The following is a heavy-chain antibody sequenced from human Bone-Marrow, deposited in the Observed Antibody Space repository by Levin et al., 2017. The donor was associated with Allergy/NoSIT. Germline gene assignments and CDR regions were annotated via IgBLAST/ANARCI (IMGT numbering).Heavy chain of an antibody. V-gene: IGHV3-30*04. J-gene: IGHJ6*02. CDR1: GFTFSSYA. Sequence: GESLKISCAASGFTFSSYAMHWVRQAPGKGLEWVAVISYDGSNKYYADSVKGRFTISRDNSKNTLYLQMNSLRAEYTAVYYCARDHSYDYSNYGPLTPSYYYYGMDGWGQGTTVTVSS. CDR2: ISYDGSNK. CDR3: ARDHSYDYSNYGPLTPSYYYYGMDG. D-gene: IGHD4-11*01.